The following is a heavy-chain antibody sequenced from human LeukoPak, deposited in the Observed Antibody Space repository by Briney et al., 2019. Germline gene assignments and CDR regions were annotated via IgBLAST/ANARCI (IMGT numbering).Heavy chain of an antibody. Sequence: PGGSLRLSCAASGFTFSSYCMHWVRQAPGKGLEWVAVISYDGSNKYYADSVKGRFTISRDNSKNTLYLQMNSLRAEDTAVYYCAKDLQNFYYYGSVDAFDIWGQGTMVTVPS. J-gene: IGHJ3*02. CDR2: ISYDGSNK. CDR3: AKDLQNFYYYGSVDAFDI. CDR1: GFTFSSYC. V-gene: IGHV3-30*18. D-gene: IGHD3-10*01.